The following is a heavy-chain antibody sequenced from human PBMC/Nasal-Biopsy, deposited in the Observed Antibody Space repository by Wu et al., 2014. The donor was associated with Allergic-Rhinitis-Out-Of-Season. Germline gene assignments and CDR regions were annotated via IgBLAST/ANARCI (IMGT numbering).Heavy chain of an antibody. CDR3: AKDRWVRHHLSYFDY. CDR1: EFTFSSYG. Sequence: LRLSCAASEFTFSSYGMHWVRQAPGKGLEWVAVISYDGSNEYYADSVKGRFTISRDNSKSTLYLQMNSLRAEDTAVYSCAKDRWVRHHLSYFDYWGQGTLVTVSS. CDR2: ISYDGSNE. D-gene: IGHD2-21*01. V-gene: IGHV3-30*18. J-gene: IGHJ4*02.